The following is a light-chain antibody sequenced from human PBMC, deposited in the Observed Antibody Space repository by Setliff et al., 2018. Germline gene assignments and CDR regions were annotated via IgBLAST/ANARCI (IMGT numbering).Light chain of an antibody. Sequence: QSALTQPASVSGSPGQSVTISCTGTNNDVGAYNYVSWYQQHPGKAPKFMIYDVSKRSSGASDRFSGSKSGNTASLTISGLQAEDEADYYCCSCAGGSTDVFGSGTKVTVL. CDR1: NNDVGAYNY. V-gene: IGLV2-23*02. J-gene: IGLJ1*01. CDR2: DVS. CDR3: CSCAGGSTDV.